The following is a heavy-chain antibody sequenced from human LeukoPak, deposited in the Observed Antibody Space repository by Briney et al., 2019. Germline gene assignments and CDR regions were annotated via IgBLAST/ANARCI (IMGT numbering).Heavy chain of an antibody. CDR1: GFTFSNYW. CDR2: IKQDGSEK. Sequence: PGGSLRLSCAASGFTFSNYWMSWVRQAPGKGLQWVANIKQDGSEKYYVDSVKGRFTISRDNAKKSLYLQMNSLRAEDTAVYYCARDLMTTLVPYYYYYGMDVWGQGTTVTVSS. D-gene: IGHD4-11*01. CDR3: ARDLMTTLVPYYYYYGMDV. J-gene: IGHJ6*02. V-gene: IGHV3-7*01.